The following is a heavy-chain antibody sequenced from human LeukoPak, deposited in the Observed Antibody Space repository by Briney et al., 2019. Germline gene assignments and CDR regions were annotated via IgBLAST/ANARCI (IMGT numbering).Heavy chain of an antibody. V-gene: IGHV3-30*18. CDR3: AKPTMIVVVITGELDY. Sequence: GGSLRLSCAASGFTFSSYGMHWVRQAPGKGLEWVAVISYDGSNKYYADSAKGRFTISRDNSKNTLYLQMNSLRAEDTAVYYCAKPTMIVVVITGELDYWGQGTLVTVSS. CDR1: GFTFSSYG. D-gene: IGHD3-22*01. J-gene: IGHJ4*02. CDR2: ISYDGSNK.